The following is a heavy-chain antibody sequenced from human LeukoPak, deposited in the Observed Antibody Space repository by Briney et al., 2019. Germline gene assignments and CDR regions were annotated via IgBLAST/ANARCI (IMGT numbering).Heavy chain of an antibody. CDR1: GYTFTSYY. CDR3: DREKNWNYDRGSNHDY. V-gene: IGHV1-46*03. J-gene: IGHJ4*02. D-gene: IGHD1-7*01. CDR2: INPSGGST. Sequence: ASVKVSCKASGYTFTSYYMHWVRQAPGQGLEWMGIINPSGGSTSYAQKFQGRVTMTRDTSTSTVYMELSSLRSEDTAVYYCDREKNWNYDRGSNHDYWGQGTLVTVSS.